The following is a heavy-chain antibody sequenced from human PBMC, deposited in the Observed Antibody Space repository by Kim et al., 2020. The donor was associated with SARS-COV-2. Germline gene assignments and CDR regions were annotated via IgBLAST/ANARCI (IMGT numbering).Heavy chain of an antibody. CDR2: EK. Sequence: EKHHLRSVRGRSTISRDNAKNSLCLQLNSLRAEETAVYYCARDRGPNCFDHWRKGTLVTVST. J-gene: IGHJ4*02. CDR3: ARDRGPNCFDH. V-gene: IGHV3-7*01.